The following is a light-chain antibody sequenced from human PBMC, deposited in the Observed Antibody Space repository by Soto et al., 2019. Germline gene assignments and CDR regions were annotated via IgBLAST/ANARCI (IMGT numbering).Light chain of an antibody. CDR1: QSISNY. Sequence: DIQMTPSPSSLSASVGDRVTITCRASQSISNYLNWYQQKPGKAPKLLMYAASSLQSGVPSRFSGSGSGPDFTLAISSLQPEAFATYYCQQSYSTPRTFGQGTKVEIK. J-gene: IGKJ1*01. V-gene: IGKV1-39*01. CDR2: AAS. CDR3: QQSYSTPRT.